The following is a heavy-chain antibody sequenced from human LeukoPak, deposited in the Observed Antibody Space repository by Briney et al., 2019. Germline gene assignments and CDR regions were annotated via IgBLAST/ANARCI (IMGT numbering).Heavy chain of an antibody. V-gene: IGHV3-30-3*01. CDR1: GFTFSNYA. Sequence: GRSLRLSCAASGFTFSNYAMHWVRQAPGRGLEWVAVISYDGSNKYYADSVKGRFTISRDNSKNTLYLQMNSLRAEDTAVYYCARDLYDSSESAFDIWGQGTMVTVSS. D-gene: IGHD3-22*01. CDR3: ARDLYDSSESAFDI. J-gene: IGHJ3*02. CDR2: ISYDGSNK.